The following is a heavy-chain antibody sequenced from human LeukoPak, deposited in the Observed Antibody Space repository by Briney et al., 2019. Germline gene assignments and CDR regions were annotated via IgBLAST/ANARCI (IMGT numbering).Heavy chain of an antibody. CDR3: ARPDYCGGDCFWNYFDY. D-gene: IGHD2-21*02. J-gene: IGHJ4*02. CDR2: ISYDGSKK. Sequence: GGSLRLSCAASGFTFSRYAIHWVRQAPGKGLERVATISYDGSKKYYADSVKGRFTISRDNSKNTLYLQMSSLRHEDTAVYYCARPDYCGGDCFWNYFDYWGQGTLVTVSS. CDR1: GFTFSRYA. V-gene: IGHV3-30-3*01.